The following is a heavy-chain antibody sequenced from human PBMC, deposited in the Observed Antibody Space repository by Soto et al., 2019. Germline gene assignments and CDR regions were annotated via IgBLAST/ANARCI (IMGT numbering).Heavy chain of an antibody. D-gene: IGHD2-15*01. J-gene: IGHJ4*02. CDR2: ISGSGDST. CDR3: AKEHFIGLGNDY. V-gene: IGHV3-23*01. Sequence: PGGSLRLSCAASGFTFSSCAMSWVRQAPGKGQEWVSTISGSGDSTYYADSVKGRFTVSRDNSKNTLYLQMGSLRAEDTAVYHCAKEHFIGLGNDYWGQGTLVTVSS. CDR1: GFTFSSCA.